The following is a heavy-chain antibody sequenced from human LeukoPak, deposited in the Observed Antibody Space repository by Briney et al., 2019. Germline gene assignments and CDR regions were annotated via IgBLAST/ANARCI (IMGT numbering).Heavy chain of an antibody. CDR1: GFTFSSYG. CDR3: AKDAPAAYFDF. J-gene: IGHJ4*02. Sequence: PGGSLRLSCAASGFTFSSYGMHWVRQAPGKGLEWAAFIRYDGSPKYYSDSVKGRFAISRDNSKNTLYLQISSLRAEDTAVYYCAKDAPAAYFDFWGQGTLVTVSP. CDR2: IRYDGSPK. V-gene: IGHV3-30*02. D-gene: IGHD2-21*01.